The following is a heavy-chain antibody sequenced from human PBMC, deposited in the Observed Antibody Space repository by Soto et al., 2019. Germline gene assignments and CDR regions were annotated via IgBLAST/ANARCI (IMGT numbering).Heavy chain of an antibody. V-gene: IGHV3-53*01. CDR3: ARSGYSFAWGY. D-gene: IGHD5-18*01. Sequence: EVQVVESGGGLIPPGGSLRLSCAASGFLVNSAYMTWVRQAPGKGLEWLSMINSDGSTLYAESVKGRFTISRDNSKNRLDLQMSSLRAEDTAMYYCARSGYSFAWGYWGQGTLVIVTS. CDR1: GFLVNSAY. J-gene: IGHJ4*02. CDR2: INSDGST.